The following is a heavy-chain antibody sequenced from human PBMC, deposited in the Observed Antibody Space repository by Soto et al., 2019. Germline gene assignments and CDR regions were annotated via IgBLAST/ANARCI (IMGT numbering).Heavy chain of an antibody. V-gene: IGHV5-51*01. CDR1: GYSFTSYW. Sequence: PGESLKISCKGSGYSFTSYWIGWVRQMPGKGLEWMGIIFPGDSDTRYSPSFQGQVTISADKSISTAYLQWSSLKASDTAMYYCAIRFSTAMGYYYNGMDVWGQGTTVTVSS. J-gene: IGHJ6*02. CDR3: AIRFSTAMGYYYNGMDV. D-gene: IGHD5-18*01. CDR2: IFPGDSDT.